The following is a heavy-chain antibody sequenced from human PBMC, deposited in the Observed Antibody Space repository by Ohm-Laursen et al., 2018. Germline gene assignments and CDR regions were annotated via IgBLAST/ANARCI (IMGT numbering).Heavy chain of an antibody. J-gene: IGHJ4*02. Sequence: GTLSLTCAVYGGSFSGYYWSWIRQPPGKGLEWIGEINHSGSTNYNPSLKSRVTISVDTSKNQFSLKLSSVTAADTAVYYCATFGINWALSYWGQGILVTVSS. CDR2: INHSGST. CDR3: ATFGINWALSY. D-gene: IGHD1-1*01. CDR1: GGSFSGYY. V-gene: IGHV4-34*01.